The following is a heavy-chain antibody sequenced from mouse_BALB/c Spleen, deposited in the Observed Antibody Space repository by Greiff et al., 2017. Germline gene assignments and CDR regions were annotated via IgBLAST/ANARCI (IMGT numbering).Heavy chain of an antibody. CDR2: INPGSGGT. CDR1: GYAFTNYL. CDR3: ARFDGYHYFDY. J-gene: IGHJ2*01. V-gene: IGHV1-54*01. Sequence: VQVVESGAELVRPGTSVKVSCKASGYAFTNYLIEWVKQRPGQGLEWIGVINPGSGGTNYNEKFKGKATLTADKSSSTAYMQLSSLTSDDSAVYFCARFDGYHYFDYWGQGTTLTVSS. D-gene: IGHD2-3*01.